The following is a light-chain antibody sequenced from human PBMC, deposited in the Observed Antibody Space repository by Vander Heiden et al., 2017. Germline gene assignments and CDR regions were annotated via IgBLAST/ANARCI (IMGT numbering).Light chain of an antibody. CDR2: DAS. Sequence: EIVLTQSPATLSLSPGERATLPRRASQSISSLLAWYQHKPGQAPRLLIYDASKRATGIPARCTSSGYGADFTLSISSREPEDVAVYYCQRRDNWPPWTFGQGTKVEI. CDR1: QSISSL. V-gene: IGKV3-11*01. CDR3: QRRDNWPPWT. J-gene: IGKJ1*01.